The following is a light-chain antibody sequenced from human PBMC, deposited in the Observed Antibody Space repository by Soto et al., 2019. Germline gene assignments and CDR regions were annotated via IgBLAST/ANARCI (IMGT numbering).Light chain of an antibody. V-gene: IGKV3-20*01. CDR2: YPS. J-gene: IGKJ3*01. Sequence: EIVLTQSPGTLSLSPGERASLSCRASQSVSSNYLAWFQQKPGQAPRLLSSYPSSRATGIPDRFSGSGSGTDFTLTISRLEPEDFAVYYCQQYQTFGPGTKVDI. CDR3: QQYQT. CDR1: QSVSSNY.